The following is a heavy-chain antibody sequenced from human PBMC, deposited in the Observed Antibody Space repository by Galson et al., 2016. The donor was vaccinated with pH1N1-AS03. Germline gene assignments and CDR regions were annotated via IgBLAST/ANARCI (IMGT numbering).Heavy chain of an antibody. J-gene: IGHJ4*02. CDR2: VHYSGTT. Sequence: SETLSLTCAVSGGSMTSPDWWTWVRQPPGKGLEWIGEVHYSGTTSYNPSLNSRVTMSIDKSNNHLSLNLGSVPAADTAVYFCASAGYHTPGYHYWGQGALVTVSS. CDR1: GGSMTSPDW. D-gene: IGHD3-16*02. CDR3: ASAGYHTPGYHY. V-gene: IGHV4-4*02.